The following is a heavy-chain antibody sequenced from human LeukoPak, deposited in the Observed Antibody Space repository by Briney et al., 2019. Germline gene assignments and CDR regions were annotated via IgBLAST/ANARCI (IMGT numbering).Heavy chain of an antibody. CDR2: IKQDGSEK. CDR1: GFTFSSYW. D-gene: IGHD3-22*01. V-gene: IGHV3-7*01. Sequence: GGSLRLSCAASGFTFSSYWMSWVRQAPGKGLEWVANIKQDGSEKYYVDTVKGRFTISRDNAKNSLYLQMNSLRAEDTAVYYCARDSGYYYDSSGPAPGAYWGQGTLVTVSS. CDR3: ARDSGYYYDSSGPAPGAY. J-gene: IGHJ4*02.